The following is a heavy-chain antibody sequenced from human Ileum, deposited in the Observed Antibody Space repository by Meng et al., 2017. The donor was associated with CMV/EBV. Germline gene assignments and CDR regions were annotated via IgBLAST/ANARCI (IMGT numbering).Heavy chain of an antibody. CDR3: ARGPNGREYQLLYYGMDV. CDR2: ISSSSRNI. Sequence: GESLKISCAASGFTPNVFSMNWVRQAPGKRLEWVSSISSSSRNIYYAESVKGRFSISRDNAKNSLYLQMDSLRDEDTAVYYCARGPNGREYQLLYYGMDVWGQGTTVTVSS. D-gene: IGHD2/OR15-2a*01. CDR1: GFTPNVFS. J-gene: IGHJ6*02. V-gene: IGHV3-21*01.